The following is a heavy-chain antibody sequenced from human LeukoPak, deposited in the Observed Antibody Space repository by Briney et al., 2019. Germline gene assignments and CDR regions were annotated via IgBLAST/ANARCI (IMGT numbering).Heavy chain of an antibody. CDR3: ARDSVGSSFSRYFDY. CDR2: ISYDGSNK. J-gene: IGHJ4*02. V-gene: IGHV3-30-3*01. CDR1: GFTFSSYA. D-gene: IGHD6-13*01. Sequence: GGSLRLSCAASGFTFSSYAMHWVRQAPGKWLEWVAVISYDGSNKYYADSVKGRFTISRDNSKNTLYLQMNSLRAEDTAVYYCARDSVGSSFSRYFDYWGQGTLVTVSS.